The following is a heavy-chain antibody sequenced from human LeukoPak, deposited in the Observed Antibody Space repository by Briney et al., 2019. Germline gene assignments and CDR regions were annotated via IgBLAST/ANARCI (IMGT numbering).Heavy chain of an antibody. CDR3: AKHRENYGDSCLGDY. CDR2: ISGSAGST. J-gene: IGHJ4*02. D-gene: IGHD4-17*01. CDR1: GFTFSSYA. V-gene: IGHV3-23*01. Sequence: GGSLRLSCAASGFTFSSYAMSWVRQPPGKGLEWVSGISGSAGSTHYADSVKGRFTISRDNSKNTLYLQMNSLRAEDTAVYYCAKHRENYGDSCLGDYWGQGTLVTVSS.